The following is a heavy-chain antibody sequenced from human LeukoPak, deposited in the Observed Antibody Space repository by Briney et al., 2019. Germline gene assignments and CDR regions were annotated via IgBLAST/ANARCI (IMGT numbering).Heavy chain of an antibody. CDR2: IYYSGST. J-gene: IGHJ3*02. V-gene: IGHV4-59*01. CDR3: ARDQRLSDAFDI. CDR1: GASISGYY. Sequence: SETLSLTCTVSGASISGYYWSWIRQPPGKGLEWIGYIYYSGSTNYNPSLKSRVTISVDTSKNQYSLKLSSVTAADTAVYYCARDQRLSDAFDIWGQGTMVTVSS.